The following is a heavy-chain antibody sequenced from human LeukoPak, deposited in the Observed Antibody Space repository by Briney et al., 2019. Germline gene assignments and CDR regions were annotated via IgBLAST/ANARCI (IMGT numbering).Heavy chain of an antibody. Sequence: GGSLRLSCAASGFTFSSYAMHWVRQAPGKGLEWVAVISYDGSNKYYADSVKGRFTISRDNSKNTLYLQMNSLRAEDTAVYYCATIRLYDYGDSDQFDYWGQGTLVTVSS. CDR2: ISYDGSNK. CDR3: ATIRLYDYGDSDQFDY. J-gene: IGHJ4*02. D-gene: IGHD4-17*01. V-gene: IGHV3-30*04. CDR1: GFTFSSYA.